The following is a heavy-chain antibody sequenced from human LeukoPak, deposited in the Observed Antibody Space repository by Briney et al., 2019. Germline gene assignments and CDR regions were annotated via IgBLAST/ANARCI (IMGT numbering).Heavy chain of an antibody. J-gene: IGHJ4*02. CDR1: GGTFSSYA. CDR2: IIPIFGTA. CDR3: ARVEDYVWGSYRYTALGY. V-gene: IGHV1-69*05. Sequence: SVKVSCKASGGTFSSYAISWVLQAPGQGLEWMGGIIPIFGTANYAQKFQGRVTITTDESTSTAYMELSSLRSEDTAVYYCARVEDYVWGSYRYTALGYWGQGTLVTVSS. D-gene: IGHD3-16*02.